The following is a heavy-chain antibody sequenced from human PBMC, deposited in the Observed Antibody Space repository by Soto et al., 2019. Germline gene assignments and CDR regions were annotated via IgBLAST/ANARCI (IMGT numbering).Heavy chain of an antibody. CDR1: GGTFSSYA. Sequence: QVQLVQSGAEVKKPGSSVEVSCKASGGTFSSYAISWVRQAPGQGLEWMGGIIPIFGTANYAQKFQGRVTITADESTSTAYMELSSLRSEDTAVYYCARDQGDRSGYYLYYFDYWGQGTLVTVSS. V-gene: IGHV1-69*01. CDR3: ARDQGDRSGYYLYYFDY. CDR2: IIPIFGTA. D-gene: IGHD3-22*01. J-gene: IGHJ4*02.